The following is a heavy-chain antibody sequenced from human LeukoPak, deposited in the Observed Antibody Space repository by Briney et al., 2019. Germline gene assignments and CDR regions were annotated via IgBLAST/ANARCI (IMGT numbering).Heavy chain of an antibody. V-gene: IGHV3-7*01. CDR1: GFTFSTYR. CDR2: IKQDGSEK. D-gene: IGHD4-11*01. CDR3: TRVEETATTAAIIRKYSYYYYMDV. J-gene: IGHJ6*03. Sequence: GGSLRLSCAASGFTFSTYRMSWVRQAPGKGLEWVADIKQDGSEKHYVDSVKGRFTISRDNAKNSLYLQMSSLRAEDTAVYYCTRVEETATTAAIIRKYSYYYYMDVWGKGNTVTVSS.